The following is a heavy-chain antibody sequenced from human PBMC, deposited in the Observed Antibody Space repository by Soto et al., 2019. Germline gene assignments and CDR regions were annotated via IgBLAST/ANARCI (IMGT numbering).Heavy chain of an antibody. D-gene: IGHD3-10*01. Sequence: QLQLQESGPGLVKPSETLSLTCTVSGGSISSSSYYWGWIRQPPGKGLEWIGSIYYSGSTYYNPSLKSRVTISVDTSKNQFSLKLGSVTAADTAVYYCARRSGSGSYPLFDYWGQGTLVTVSS. J-gene: IGHJ4*02. CDR2: IYYSGST. CDR1: GGSISSSSYY. V-gene: IGHV4-39*01. CDR3: ARRSGSGSYPLFDY.